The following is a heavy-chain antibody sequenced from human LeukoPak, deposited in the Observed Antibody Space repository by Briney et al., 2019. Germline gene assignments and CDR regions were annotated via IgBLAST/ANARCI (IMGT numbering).Heavy chain of an antibody. CDR1: GFTFNSHS. V-gene: IGHV3-21*01. Sequence: GGSLRLSCAASGFTFNSHSMNWVRQAPGKGLEWVSSISSTSSYIHYADSVKSRFTISRDNAKNSLYLQMNSLRAEDTAAYYCARSSGWYHRGPDYYCYYMDVWGKGTTVTVS. CDR2: ISSTSSYI. J-gene: IGHJ6*03. CDR3: ARSSGWYHRGPDYYCYYMDV. D-gene: IGHD6-19*01.